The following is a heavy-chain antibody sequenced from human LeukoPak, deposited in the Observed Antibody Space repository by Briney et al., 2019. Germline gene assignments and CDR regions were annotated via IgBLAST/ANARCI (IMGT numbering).Heavy chain of an antibody. CDR2: IYDSGNT. V-gene: IGHV4-59*11. CDR3: ARGAHGHPRPGWFDP. D-gene: IGHD6-6*01. J-gene: IGHJ5*02. Sequence: SETLSLTCTVSGGSFIGLFWSWIRQPPGRGLEWIGYIYDSGNTNYNTPLNSRATISEKTSRNHFSWKRTSVNIANTAVYYWARGAHGHPRPGWFDPWGQGILVTVSS. CDR1: GGSFIGLF.